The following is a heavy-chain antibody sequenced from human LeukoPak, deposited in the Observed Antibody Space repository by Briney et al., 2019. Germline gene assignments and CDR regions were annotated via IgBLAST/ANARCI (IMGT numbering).Heavy chain of an antibody. D-gene: IGHD4-23*01. J-gene: IGHJ4*02. CDR2: INPNSGGT. V-gene: IGHV1-2*02. CDR1: GYTFTGYY. CDR3: AREDDYGANSYDY. Sequence: GASVKVSCKASGYTFTGYYTHWVRQAPGQGLEWMGWINPNSGGTNYAQKSQGRVTMTRDTSISTAYMELSRLRSDDTAVYYCAREDDYGANSYDYWGQGTLVTVSS.